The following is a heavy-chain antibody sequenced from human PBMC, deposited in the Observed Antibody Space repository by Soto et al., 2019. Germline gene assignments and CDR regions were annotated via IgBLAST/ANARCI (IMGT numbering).Heavy chain of an antibody. CDR2: IWYDGSNK. CDR1: GFTFSSYG. J-gene: IGHJ4*02. D-gene: IGHD3-22*01. V-gene: IGHV3-33*01. Sequence: QVQLVESGGGVVQPGRSLRLSCAASGFTFSSYGMHWVRQAPGKGLEWGAVIWYDGSNKYYADSVKGRFTISRDNSKNTLYLQMNSLRAEDTAVYYCAREDTHYYDSSGYPGYWGQGTLVTVSS. CDR3: AREDTHYYDSSGYPGY.